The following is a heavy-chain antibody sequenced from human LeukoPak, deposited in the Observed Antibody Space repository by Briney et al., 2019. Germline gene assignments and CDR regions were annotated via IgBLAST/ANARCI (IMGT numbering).Heavy chain of an antibody. CDR2: IKSNTDGGTT. V-gene: IGHV3-15*01. CDR3: TTEGPIVVVPAAITDWFDP. Sequence: GRLRLSSAAYGFTYNNAWMISVLQAPGNAPEWVPQIKSNTDGGTTDYAAPVKGRLTISRDDSKNTLYLQMNSLKTEDTAVYYCTTEGPIVVVPAAITDWFDPWGQGTLVTVSS. J-gene: IGHJ5*02. D-gene: IGHD2-2*02. CDR1: GFTYNNAW.